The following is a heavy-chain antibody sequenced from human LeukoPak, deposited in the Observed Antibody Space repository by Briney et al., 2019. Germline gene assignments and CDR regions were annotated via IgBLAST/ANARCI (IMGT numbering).Heavy chain of an antibody. D-gene: IGHD1-1*01. CDR2: ISAYNGNT. CDR1: GYTFTSYG. J-gene: IGHJ4*02. V-gene: IGHV1-18*01. Sequence: ASVKVSCKASGYTFTSYGISWVRQAPGQGLEWMGWISAYNGNTNYAQKLQGRVTMTTDTFTSTAYMELRSLRSDDTAVYYCARDEASLHDALFDYWGQGTLVTVSS. CDR3: ARDEASLHDALFDY.